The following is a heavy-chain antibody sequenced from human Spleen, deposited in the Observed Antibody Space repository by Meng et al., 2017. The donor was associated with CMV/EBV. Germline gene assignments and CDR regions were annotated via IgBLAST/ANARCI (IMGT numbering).Heavy chain of an antibody. V-gene: IGHV3-13*01. D-gene: IGHD2-2*01. CDR3: ARGPAGSRFRMDV. CDR2: IGTTGDT. J-gene: IGHJ6*02. CDR1: GFTFSSSG. Sequence: GGSLRLSCAASGFTFSSSGMHWVRQVTGKGLEWVSAIGTTGDTYYPGSVKGRFTISREDAKDSLYLQMNSVRVGDTAVYYCARGPAGSRFRMDVWGQGTTVTVSS.